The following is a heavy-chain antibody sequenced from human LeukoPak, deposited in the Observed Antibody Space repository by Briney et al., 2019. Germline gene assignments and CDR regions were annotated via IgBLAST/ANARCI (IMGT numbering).Heavy chain of an antibody. CDR2: ISAYNGNT. V-gene: IGHV1-18*01. Sequence: GASVKVSCKASGYTFTSYGISWVRQAPGQGLEWMGRISAYNGNTNYAQKLQGRVTMTTDTSTSTAYMELRSLRSDDTAVYYCARVGRIVVVPAASYYYYYMDVWGKGTTVTVSS. J-gene: IGHJ6*03. D-gene: IGHD2-2*01. CDR3: ARVGRIVVVPAASYYYYYMDV. CDR1: GYTFTSYG.